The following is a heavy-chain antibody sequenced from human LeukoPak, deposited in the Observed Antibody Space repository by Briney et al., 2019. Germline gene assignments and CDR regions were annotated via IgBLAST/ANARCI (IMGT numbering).Heavy chain of an antibody. D-gene: IGHD3-16*01. CDR2: ISPNSGGT. CDR1: GYTFTDYF. J-gene: IGHJ3*02. V-gene: IGHV1-2*04. CDR3: ARDLREPMITFGGVGAFDI. Sequence: ASVKVSCKASGYTFTDYFMHWVRQAPGQGLEWMGWISPNSGGTNYAQKFQGWVTMTRDTSISTAYMELSRLRSDDTAVYYCARDLREPMITFGGVGAFDIWGQGTMVTVSS.